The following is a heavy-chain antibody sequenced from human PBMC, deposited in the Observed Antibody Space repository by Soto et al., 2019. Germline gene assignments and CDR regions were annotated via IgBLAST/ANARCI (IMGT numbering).Heavy chain of an antibody. D-gene: IGHD6-19*01. J-gene: IGHJ6*02. CDR3: ARVKGSGWYPIPIYYYYYGMDV. CDR1: GYTFTSYG. CDR2: ISAYNGNT. Sequence: QVQLVQSGAEVKKPGASVKVSCKASGYTFTSYGISWVRQAPGQGLEWMGWISAYNGNTNYAQKLQGRVTMTTDTSTSTAYMGLRGLRSDDTAVYYCARVKGSGWYPIPIYYYYYGMDVWGPGTTVTVSS. V-gene: IGHV1-18*01.